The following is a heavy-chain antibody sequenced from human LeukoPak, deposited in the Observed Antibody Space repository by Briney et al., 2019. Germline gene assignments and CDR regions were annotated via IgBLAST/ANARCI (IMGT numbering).Heavy chain of an antibody. D-gene: IGHD3-16*02. CDR1: GFTFGDYA. J-gene: IGHJ4*02. Sequence: GGSLRLSCTASGFTFGDYAMSWVRQAPGKGLEWVGFIRSKAYGGTTEYAASVKGRFTISRDDSKSIAYLQMNSLKTEDTAVYYCTRGIMITFGGVIGIDYWGQGTLSPSPQ. V-gene: IGHV3-49*04. CDR2: IRSKAYGGTT. CDR3: TRGIMITFGGVIGIDY.